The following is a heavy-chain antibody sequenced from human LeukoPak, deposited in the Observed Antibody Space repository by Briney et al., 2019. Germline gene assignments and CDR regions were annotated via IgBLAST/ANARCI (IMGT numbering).Heavy chain of an antibody. CDR1: GFTFSSYA. CDR2: ISGSGGST. CDR3: AKFIAARPDY. J-gene: IGHJ4*02. Sequence: SGGSLRLSCAASGFTFSSYAMSWVRQAPGKGLEWVSAISGSGGSTYYADSVKGRFTISRDNSKNSLYLQMNSLRAEDTAVYYCAKFIAARPDYWGQGTLVTVSS. D-gene: IGHD6-6*01. V-gene: IGHV3-23*01.